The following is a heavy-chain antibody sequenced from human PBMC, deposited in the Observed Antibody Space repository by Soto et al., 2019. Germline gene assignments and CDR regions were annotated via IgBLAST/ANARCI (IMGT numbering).Heavy chain of an antibody. Sequence: QVQLVESGGGLVKPGGSLSLTCAASGFSISDHYLSWLRQAPGKGLEWVSYSSTSGTFTKYAGSVKGRFSISKDNAKNALYREINSLRGEDTAIYYCARSGDNYNVLDYWGQGTPVTVPS. CDR3: ARSGDNYNVLDY. V-gene: IGHV3-11*05. D-gene: IGHD3-10*02. J-gene: IGHJ4*02. CDR1: GFSISDHY. CDR2: SSTSGTFT.